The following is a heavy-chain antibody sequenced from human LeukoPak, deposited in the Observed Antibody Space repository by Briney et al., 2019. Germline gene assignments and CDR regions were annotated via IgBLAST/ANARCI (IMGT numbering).Heavy chain of an antibody. V-gene: IGHV3-72*01. J-gene: IGHJ5*02. CDR1: GFTFSDHY. CDR3: AKGAGVPAAWMWFDP. Sequence: GGSLRLSCAASGFTFSDHYMDWVRQAPGKGLEWVGRTRNKANSYTTEYAASVKGRFTISRDDSKNSLYLQMNSLRGEDTALYYCAKGAGVPAAWMWFDPWGQGTLVTVSS. CDR2: TRNKANSYTT. D-gene: IGHD2-2*01.